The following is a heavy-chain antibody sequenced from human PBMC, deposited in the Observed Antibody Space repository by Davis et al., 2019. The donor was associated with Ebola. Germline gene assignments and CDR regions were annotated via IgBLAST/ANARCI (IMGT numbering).Heavy chain of an antibody. J-gene: IGHJ4*02. V-gene: IGHV3-21*01. CDR1: GFAFNSYT. CDR3: ARMVDWGIHPPYFDY. Sequence: GESLKISRAASGFAFNSYTMNWVRQAPGKGLEWVSSISPTSAHIYSAVSLKGRFTISRDNAKNSLFLQLNSLRAEDTAVYYCARMVDWGIHPPYFDYWGQGTLVTVSS. D-gene: IGHD7-27*01. CDR2: ISPTSAHI.